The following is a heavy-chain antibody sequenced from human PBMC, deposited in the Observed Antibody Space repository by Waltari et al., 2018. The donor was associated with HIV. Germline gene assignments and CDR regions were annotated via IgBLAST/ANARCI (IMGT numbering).Heavy chain of an antibody. CDR2: IRYDGRNK. Sequence: QVQLVESGGGVVQPGGSLRLSCAASGFTFSSYGMHWVRQAPGKGREWVELIRYDGRNKYYADSVKGRFTISRDNSKNTLYLQMNSLRAEDTAVYYCAKDAGEMATPPQEFDYWGQGTLVTVSS. CDR1: GFTFSSYG. D-gene: IGHD5-12*01. J-gene: IGHJ4*02. CDR3: AKDAGEMATPPQEFDY. V-gene: IGHV3-30*02.